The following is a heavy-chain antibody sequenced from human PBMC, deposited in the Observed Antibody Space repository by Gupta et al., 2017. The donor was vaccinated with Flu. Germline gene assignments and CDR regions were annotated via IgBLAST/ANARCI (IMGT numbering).Heavy chain of an antibody. Sequence: QVQLVQSGAEVKKPGASVKVSCKASGYTFTSYYMHWVRQAPGQGLEWMGIINPSGGSTSYAQKFQGRVTMTRDTSTSTVYMELSSLRSEDTAVYYCATPGGEVAVAGDIIYYYYGMDVWGQGTTVTVSS. J-gene: IGHJ6*02. CDR2: INPSGGST. D-gene: IGHD6-19*01. CDR1: GYTFTSYY. CDR3: ATPGGEVAVAGDIIYYYYGMDV. V-gene: IGHV1-46*01.